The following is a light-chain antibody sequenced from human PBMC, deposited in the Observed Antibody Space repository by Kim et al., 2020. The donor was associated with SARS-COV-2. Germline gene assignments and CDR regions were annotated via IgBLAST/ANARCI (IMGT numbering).Light chain of an antibody. V-gene: IGLV2-11*01. CDR1: SSDIGGYDS. J-gene: IGLJ3*02. Sequence: QSALTQPRSVSGSPGQSVTMSCSGTSSDIGGYDSVSWYQHHAGKAPKLMIYDVNKRPLGVPDRFSGSKSGNTASLTISGLQAEDEADYYCCSHAGSYTWVFGGGTKVTVL. CDR2: DVN. CDR3: CSHAGSYTWV.